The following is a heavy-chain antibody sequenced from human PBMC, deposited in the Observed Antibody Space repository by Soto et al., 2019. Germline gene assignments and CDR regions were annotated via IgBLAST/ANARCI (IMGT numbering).Heavy chain of an antibody. CDR2: ISAYNGNT. CDR3: ARVEMGVVVPAAIRYQSSYYYYYGMDV. V-gene: IGHV1-18*01. D-gene: IGHD2-2*02. Sequence: ASVKVSCKASGYTFTSYGISWVRQAPGQGLEWMGWISAYNGNTNYAQKLQGRVTMTTDTSTSTAYMELRSLRSDDTAVYYCARVEMGVVVPAAIRYQSSYYYYYGMDVWGQGTTVTVSS. J-gene: IGHJ6*02. CDR1: GYTFTSYG.